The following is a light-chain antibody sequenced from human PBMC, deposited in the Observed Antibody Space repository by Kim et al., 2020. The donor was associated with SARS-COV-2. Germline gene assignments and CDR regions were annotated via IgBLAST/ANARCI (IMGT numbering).Light chain of an antibody. V-gene: IGLV1-44*01. J-gene: IGLJ1*01. Sequence: GKVYPIFSSGSRSNIGTNSVNWYQHLPGTAPKLLIYRNSQRPSGVPDRFSGSKSDSSASLAISGLQSEDEADYYCAAWDDSLNGYVFATGTKVTVL. CDR3: AAWDDSLNGYV. CDR1: RSNIGTNS. CDR2: RNS.